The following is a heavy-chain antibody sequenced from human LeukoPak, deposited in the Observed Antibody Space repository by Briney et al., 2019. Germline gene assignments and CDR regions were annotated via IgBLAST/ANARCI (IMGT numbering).Heavy chain of an antibody. CDR1: GFTFDDHG. CDR3: TRASGYSSGAVDY. V-gene: IGHV3-9*03. Sequence: PGGSLRLSCAASGFTFDDHGMHGVRQAPGKGLEWVSGISWNSGRIGYADSVKGRFTISRDNAKDSLYLQMNSLRVEDMGLYYCTRASGYSSGAVDYWGQGTLVTVSS. CDR2: ISWNSGRI. J-gene: IGHJ4*02. D-gene: IGHD5-18*01.